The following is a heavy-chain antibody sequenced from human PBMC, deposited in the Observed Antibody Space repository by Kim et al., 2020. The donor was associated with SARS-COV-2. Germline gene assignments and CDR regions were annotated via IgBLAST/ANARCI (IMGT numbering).Heavy chain of an antibody. J-gene: IGHJ4*02. CDR2: ISGSGGST. Sequence: GGSLRLSCAASGFTFSSYAMSWVRQAPGKGLEWVSAISGSGGSTYYADSVKGRFSISRENSKNTLYLQMNSLRAEDTAVYYCAKSFWPHCSGGSCYSSFDYWGGGTLGTVSS. D-gene: IGHD2-15*01. CDR3: AKSFWPHCSGGSCYSSFDY. CDR1: GFTFSSYA. V-gene: IGHV3-23*01.